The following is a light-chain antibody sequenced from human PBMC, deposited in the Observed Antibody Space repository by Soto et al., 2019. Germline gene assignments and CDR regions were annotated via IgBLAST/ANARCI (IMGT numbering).Light chain of an antibody. CDR1: QSISGDY. CDR3: QKYGSSSIT. V-gene: IGKV3-20*01. Sequence: EIVLTQSPATLCLISGKRATLSCLASQSISGDYLAWYQQRAGQAPRLLIYGASNRATGIPDRFGGNGSGTDFTLTISRLEPDDFAVYYCQKYGSSSITFGQGTRLEI. J-gene: IGKJ5*01. CDR2: GAS.